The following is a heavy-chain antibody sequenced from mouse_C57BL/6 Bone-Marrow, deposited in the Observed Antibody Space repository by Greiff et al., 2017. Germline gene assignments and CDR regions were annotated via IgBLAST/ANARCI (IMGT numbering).Heavy chain of an antibody. J-gene: IGHJ1*03. CDR3: ARSIYYYGSSYSFYWYFDV. V-gene: IGHV1-63*01. CDR2: IYPGGGYT. CDR1: GYTFTNYW. Sequence: VQLQQSGAELVRPGTSVKMSCKASGYTFTNYWIGWAKQRPGHGLEWIGDIYPGGGYTNYNEKFKGKATLTADKSSSTAYMQFSSLTSEDSAIYYCARSIYYYGSSYSFYWYFDVWGTGTTVTVSS. D-gene: IGHD1-1*01.